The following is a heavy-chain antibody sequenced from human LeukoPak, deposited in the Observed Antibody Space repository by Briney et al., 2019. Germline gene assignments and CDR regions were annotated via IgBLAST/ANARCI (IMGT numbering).Heavy chain of an antibody. Sequence: SGTLSLTCTVSGGSISSYYWSWIRQPPGKGLEWIGYIYYSGSTNYNPSLKSRVTISVDTSKNQFSLKLSSVTAADTAVYYCARAPRIAAAGPLFDYWGQGTLVTVSS. CDR3: ARAPRIAAAGPLFDY. D-gene: IGHD6-13*01. J-gene: IGHJ4*02. V-gene: IGHV4-59*01. CDR1: GGSISSYY. CDR2: IYYSGST.